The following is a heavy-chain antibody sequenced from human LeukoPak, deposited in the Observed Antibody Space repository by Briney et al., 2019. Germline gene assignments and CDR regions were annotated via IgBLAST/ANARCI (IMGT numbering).Heavy chain of an antibody. D-gene: IGHD1-26*01. V-gene: IGHV1-69-2*01. Sequence: ASVKVSCKVSGYTFTDYYMHCVQQAPGKGLEWMGLVDPEDGETIYAEKFQGRVTITADTSTDTAYMELSSLRSEDTAVYYCATVNSGSFEGVDYWGQGTLVTVSS. CDR3: ATVNSGSFEGVDY. J-gene: IGHJ4*02. CDR1: GYTFTDYY. CDR2: VDPEDGET.